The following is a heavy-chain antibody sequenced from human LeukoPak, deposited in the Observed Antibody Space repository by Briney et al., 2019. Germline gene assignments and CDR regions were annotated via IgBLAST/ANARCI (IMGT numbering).Heavy chain of an antibody. V-gene: IGHV1-24*01. Sequence: ASVKVSCKVSGYTLTELSMYWVRQAPGKGLEWMGGFDPEDGETIYAQKFQGRVTMTEDTSTDTAYMELSSLRSEDTAVYYCATDSLVATIQDAFDIWGQGTMVTVSS. CDR1: GYTLTELS. CDR2: FDPEDGET. D-gene: IGHD5-12*01. J-gene: IGHJ3*02. CDR3: ATDSLVATIQDAFDI.